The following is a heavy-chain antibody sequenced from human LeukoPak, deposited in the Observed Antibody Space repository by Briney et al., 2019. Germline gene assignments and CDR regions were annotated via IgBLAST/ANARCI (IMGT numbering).Heavy chain of an antibody. CDR3: ARESLDSSGWGLS. D-gene: IGHD6-19*01. CDR1: GFTFNRRG. J-gene: IGHJ5*02. CDR2: IRYDGGET. V-gene: IGHV3-30*02. Sequence: GGSLRLSCAASGFTFNRRGMHWVRQAPGKGLEWVAFIRYDGGETFYADFVKGRFTISRDNSKNTLSLQMNSLRAEDTAVYYCARESLDSSGWGLSWGQGTLVTVSS.